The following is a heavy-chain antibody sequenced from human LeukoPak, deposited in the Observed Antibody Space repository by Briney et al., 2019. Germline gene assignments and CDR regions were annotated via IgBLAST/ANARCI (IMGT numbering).Heavy chain of an antibody. CDR1: GSTFSHYW. CDR3: TRDVTMVRGVIDY. Sequence: GGSLRLSCAASGSTFSHYWMHWVRQAPGKGLVWVSRINPDGSRTDYADSVAGRFTISRDNAKNTLYLQMNSLRADDTAVYYCTRDVTMVRGVIDYWGQGTLVTVSS. V-gene: IGHV3-74*01. CDR2: INPDGSRT. D-gene: IGHD3-10*01. J-gene: IGHJ4*02.